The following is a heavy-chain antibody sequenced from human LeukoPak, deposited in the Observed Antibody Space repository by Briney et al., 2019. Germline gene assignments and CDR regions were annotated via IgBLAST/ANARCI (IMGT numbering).Heavy chain of an antibody. V-gene: IGHV1-69*04. Sequence: SVKVSCKASGGTFSSYAISWVRQAPGQGLEWMGRIIPILGIANYAQKFQGRVTITADKSTSTAYMELSSLRSEDTAVYYCARGRTGNSGSYSYYWGQGTLVTVSS. CDR1: GGTFSSYA. CDR2: IIPILGIA. J-gene: IGHJ4*02. D-gene: IGHD1-26*01. CDR3: ARGRTGNSGSYSYY.